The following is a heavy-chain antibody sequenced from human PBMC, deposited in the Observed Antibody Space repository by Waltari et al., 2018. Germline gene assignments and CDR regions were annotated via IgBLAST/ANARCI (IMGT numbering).Heavy chain of an antibody. CDR3: ARESGDY. Sequence: VQLVESGGGLVQPGGSLRLSCAVSGFTFSNYWMSWVRQAPGEGLEWVANIRQDGSEKYYVASVRGRFTTARDNSKNSLYLQMNGLRAEDTAVYYCARESGDYWGQGTLVTVSS. J-gene: IGHJ4*02. CDR1: GFTFSNYW. V-gene: IGHV3-7*01. CDR2: IRQDGSEK.